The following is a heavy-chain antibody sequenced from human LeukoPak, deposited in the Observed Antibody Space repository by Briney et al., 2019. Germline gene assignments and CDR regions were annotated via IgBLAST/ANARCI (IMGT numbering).Heavy chain of an antibody. CDR3: ASPYCSSTSCYQSRAFDI. Sequence: PSETLSLTCTVSGGSISSSSYYWGWIRQPPGKGLEWIGSIYYSGSTYYNPSLKSRVTISVDTSKNQFSLKLSSVTAADTAVYYCASPYCSSTSCYQSRAFDIWGQGTMVTVSS. CDR2: IYYSGST. J-gene: IGHJ3*02. V-gene: IGHV4-39*01. D-gene: IGHD2-2*01. CDR1: GGSISSSSYY.